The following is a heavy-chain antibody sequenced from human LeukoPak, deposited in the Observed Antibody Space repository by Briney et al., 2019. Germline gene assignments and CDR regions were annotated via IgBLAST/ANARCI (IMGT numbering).Heavy chain of an antibody. Sequence: SVKVSCKASGGTFSSYAISWVRQAPGQGLEWMGGIIPIFGTANYAQKFQGRVTITADESTSTAYMELSSLRSEDTAVYYCASGFPFSYSSGWYTGGQFDYWGQGTLVTVSS. CDR3: ASGFPFSYSSGWYTGGQFDY. J-gene: IGHJ4*02. CDR2: IIPIFGTA. CDR1: GGTFSSYA. V-gene: IGHV1-69*13. D-gene: IGHD6-13*01.